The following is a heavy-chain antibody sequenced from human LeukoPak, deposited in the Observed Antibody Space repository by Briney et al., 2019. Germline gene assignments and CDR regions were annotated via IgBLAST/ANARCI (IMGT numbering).Heavy chain of an antibody. D-gene: IGHD5-18*01. CDR2: IYYDGSDK. CDR3: ARDRSQHYFDY. V-gene: IGHV3-33*08. CDR1: GFTFSSYW. J-gene: IGHJ4*02. Sequence: GGSLRLSCAASGFTFSSYWMNWVRQAPGKGLEWVAVIYYDGSDKYYVDSVKGRFAVSRDNSKNTLYLQMNNLRVEDTAVYHCARDRSQHYFDYWGQGALVTVSS.